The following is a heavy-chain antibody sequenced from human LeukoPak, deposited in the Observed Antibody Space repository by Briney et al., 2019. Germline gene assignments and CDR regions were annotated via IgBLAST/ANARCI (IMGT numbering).Heavy chain of an antibody. CDR2: MNPNSGNT. CDR3: ARVGYSYGTTYHY. J-gene: IGHJ4*02. V-gene: IGHV1-8*01. D-gene: IGHD5-18*01. CDR1: GYTFTSYD. Sequence: ASVKVSCKASGYTFTSYDINWVRQATGQGLEWMGWMNPNSGNTGYAQKFQGRVTMTRNSSISTAYMELSSLRSEDTAVYYRARVGYSYGTTYHYWGQGTLVTVSS.